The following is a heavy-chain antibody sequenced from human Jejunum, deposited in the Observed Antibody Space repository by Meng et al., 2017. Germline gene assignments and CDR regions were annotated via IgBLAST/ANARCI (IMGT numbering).Heavy chain of an antibody. Sequence: GESLKISCAASGFTFSSYWMSWVRQAPGKGLEWVANIKEDGTEKNYVDSVKGRFTVSRDNAKNSLYLQMNSLRVEDTAVYYCARGGHYYGNFWARGTLVTGSS. D-gene: IGHD3-10*01. V-gene: IGHV3-7*01. CDR3: ARGGHYYGNF. CDR1: GFTFSSYW. CDR2: IKEDGTEK. J-gene: IGHJ4*02.